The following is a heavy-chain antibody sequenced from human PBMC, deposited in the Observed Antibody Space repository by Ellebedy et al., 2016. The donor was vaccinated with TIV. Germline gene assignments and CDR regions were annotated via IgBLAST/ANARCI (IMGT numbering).Heavy chain of an antibody. V-gene: IGHV3-23*01. Sequence: GESLKISCAASGFTFNDYAMSWVRQAPGKGLEWVSAISGGYGDTYYADSVKGRFTISRDISKHTLYLQMHRLRAEDTAVYYCARCRGSGWYGDQWGQGTLVTVSS. CDR3: ARCRGSGWYGDQ. CDR2: ISGGYGDT. D-gene: IGHD6-19*01. CDR1: GFTFNDYA. J-gene: IGHJ4*02.